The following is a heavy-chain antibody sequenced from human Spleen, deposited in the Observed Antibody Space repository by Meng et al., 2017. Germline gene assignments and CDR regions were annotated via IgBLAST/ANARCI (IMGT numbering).Heavy chain of an antibody. V-gene: IGHV4-34*01. D-gene: IGHD1-1*01. CDR3: ARGLERRPYYYYGMDV. Sequence: SETLSLTCAVYGGSFSGYYWSWIRQPPGKGLEWIGEINHSGSTNYNLSLKSRVTISVDTSKTQFSLKLSSVTAADTAVYYCARGLERRPYYYYGMDVWGQGTTVTVSS. J-gene: IGHJ6*02. CDR2: INHSGST. CDR1: GGSFSGYY.